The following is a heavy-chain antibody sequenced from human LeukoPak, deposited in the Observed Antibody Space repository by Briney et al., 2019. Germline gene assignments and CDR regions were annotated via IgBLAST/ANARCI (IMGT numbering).Heavy chain of an antibody. J-gene: IGHJ6*03. CDR2: IYSGGST. CDR3: ARDSPLTVYMDV. D-gene: IGHD2-21*01. CDR1: GFTVSSNY. Sequence: PGGSLRLSCAASGFTVSSNYMSWVRQAPGKGLEWVSVIYSGGSTYYADSVKGRFTISRDNSKNTLYLQMNSLRAEDTAVYYCARDSPLTVYMDVWGKGTTVTVSS. V-gene: IGHV3-66*02.